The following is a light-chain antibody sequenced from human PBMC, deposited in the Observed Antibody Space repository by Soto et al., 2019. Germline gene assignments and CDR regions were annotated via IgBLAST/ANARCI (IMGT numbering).Light chain of an antibody. CDR1: SSDIGGYRY. CDR3: TSYTSDSSVI. Sequence: QSALTQPASVSGSPGQSVTISCTGTSSDIGGYRYVSWYQQRPGKAPKLMIHDVTNRPSGVSDRFSGSKSGNTASLTISGLQAEDVADYYCTSYTSDSSVIFGGGTKVTVL. CDR2: DVT. J-gene: IGLJ2*01. V-gene: IGLV2-14*03.